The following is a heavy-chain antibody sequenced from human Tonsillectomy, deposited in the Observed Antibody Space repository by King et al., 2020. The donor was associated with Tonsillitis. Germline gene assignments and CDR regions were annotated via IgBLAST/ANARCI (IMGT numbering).Heavy chain of an antibody. CDR3: TTDLRDFGGYDSTPALIDY. D-gene: IGHD5-12*01. V-gene: IGHV3-15*01. CDR2: IKSKTDGGTT. J-gene: IGHJ4*02. Sequence: VQLVESGGGLVKPGGSLRLSCVPSGFTFSKAWMTWVRQAPGKGLEGVGRIKSKTDGGTTDYAAPVKGRFTISRDDSKNTLYLQMNSLKTEDTAMDFCTTDLRDFGGYDSTPALIDYWGQGTLVTVSS. CDR1: GFTFSKAW.